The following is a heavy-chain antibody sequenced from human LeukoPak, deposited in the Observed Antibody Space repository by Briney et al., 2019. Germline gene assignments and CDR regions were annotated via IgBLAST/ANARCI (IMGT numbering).Heavy chain of an antibody. V-gene: IGHV3-30*03. CDR2: ISYDGSNK. D-gene: IGHD3-9*01. CDR1: GFTLSSSG. Sequence: GGSLRLSCAASGFTLSSSGMHWVRQAPGKGLQWVAVISYDGSNKYYTNSVKGRFTISRDNTKDSLYLQMNSLRAEDTAVYYCASRYEVLTGMLADYYYAMDVWGQGTTVTVSS. CDR3: ASRYEVLTGMLADYYYAMDV. J-gene: IGHJ6*02.